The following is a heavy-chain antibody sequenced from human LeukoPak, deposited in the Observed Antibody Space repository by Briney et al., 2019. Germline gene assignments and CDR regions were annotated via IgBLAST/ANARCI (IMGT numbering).Heavy chain of an antibody. J-gene: IGHJ4*02. D-gene: IGHD3-10*01. CDR2: IYYSGST. CDR3: TSFAGPYYYGSGSYSDY. V-gene: IGHV4-39*07. CDR1: GGSISSSSYY. Sequence: SETLSLTCTVSGGSISSSSYYWGWIRQPPGKGLEWIGSIYYSGSTYYNPSLKSRVTISVDTSKNQFSLRLSSVTAADTAVYYCTSFAGPYYYGSGSYSDYWGQGTLVTVSS.